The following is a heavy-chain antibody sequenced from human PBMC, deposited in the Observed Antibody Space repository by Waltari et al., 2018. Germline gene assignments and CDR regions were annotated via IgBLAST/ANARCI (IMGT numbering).Heavy chain of an antibody. CDR2: IYYSGST. V-gene: IGHV4-39*01. J-gene: IGHJ4*02. D-gene: IGHD2-15*01. CDR3: ARFLGYCSGGSCYYFDY. CDR1: GGSISSSSYY. Sequence: QLQLQESGPGLVKPSETLSLTCTVSGGSISSSSYYWGWIRQPPGKGLEWIGSIYYSGSTDYNPSLKSRVTISVDTSKNQFSLKLSSVTAADTAVYYCARFLGYCSGGSCYYFDYWGQGTLVTVSS.